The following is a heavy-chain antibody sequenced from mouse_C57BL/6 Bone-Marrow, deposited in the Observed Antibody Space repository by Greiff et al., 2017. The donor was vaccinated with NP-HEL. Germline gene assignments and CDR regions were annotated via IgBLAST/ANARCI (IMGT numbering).Heavy chain of an antibody. Sequence: QVQLQQPGAELVKPGASVKLSCKASGYTFTSYWMHWVKQRPGQGLEWIGMIHPNSGSTNYNEKIKSKATLTVDKSSSTAYMQLSSLTSEDSSVYYCARRDGSSYWYFDVWGTGTTVTVSS. J-gene: IGHJ1*03. CDR2: IHPNSGST. CDR3: ARRDGSSYWYFDV. D-gene: IGHD1-1*01. CDR1: GYTFTSYW. V-gene: IGHV1-64*01.